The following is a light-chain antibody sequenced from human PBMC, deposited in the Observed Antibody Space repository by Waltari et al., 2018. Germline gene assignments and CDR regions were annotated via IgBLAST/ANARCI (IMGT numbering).Light chain of an antibody. CDR1: QDIRDY. Sequence: DIQMTQSPSSLSASIGDRLTITCRASQDIRDYLVWFQQRPGKAPKSLIYAASNLQGGIRSRCSGSGSGTDFTLTISSLQPEDFATYYYQQYKTYPHSFGGGTKVEIK. CDR3: QQYKTYPHS. CDR2: AAS. V-gene: IGKV1-16*01. J-gene: IGKJ4*01.